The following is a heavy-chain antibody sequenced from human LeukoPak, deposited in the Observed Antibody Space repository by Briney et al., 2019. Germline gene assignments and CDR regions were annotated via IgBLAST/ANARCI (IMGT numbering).Heavy chain of an antibody. J-gene: IGHJ4*02. V-gene: IGHV3-48*04. CDR2: ISSASGSI. D-gene: IGHD3-10*01. Sequence: GGSLRLSCAASGFTFSSYSMNWVRQAPGKGLEWVSYISSASGSIYYADSVKGRFTISRENAKNSLYLQMNSLRAEDTALYYCEKATSVWFGGFYYFDHWGQGTLVPVSS. CDR1: GFTFSSYS. CDR3: EKATSVWFGGFYYFDH.